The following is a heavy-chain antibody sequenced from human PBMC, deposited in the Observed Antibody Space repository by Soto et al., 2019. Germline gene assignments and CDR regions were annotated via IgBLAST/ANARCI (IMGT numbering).Heavy chain of an antibody. CDR2: ISYDGSNK. V-gene: IGHV3-30*18. CDR1: GFTFSSYG. CDR3: AKDPRSGQCELLYFDY. D-gene: IGHD1-26*01. Sequence: GGSLRLSCAASGFTFSSYGMHWVRQAPGKGLEWVAVISYDGSNKYYADSVKGRFTISRDNSKNTLYLQMDSLRAEDTAVYYCAKDPRSGQCELLYFDYWGQGTLVTVSS. J-gene: IGHJ4*02.